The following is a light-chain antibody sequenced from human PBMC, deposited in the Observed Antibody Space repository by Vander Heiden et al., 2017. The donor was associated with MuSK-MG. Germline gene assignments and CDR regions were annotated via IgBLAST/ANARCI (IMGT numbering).Light chain of an antibody. CDR1: SSNIGSNT. CDR3: AAWDDSLNGRWV. J-gene: IGLJ3*02. CDR2: SNN. V-gene: IGLV1-44*01. Sequence: QFVLPQPPSPSSTPAPRVTLSCSGSSSNIGSNTVNWYQQLPGTAPKLLIYSNNQRPSGVPDRFSGSKSGTSASLAISGLQSEDEADYYCAAWDDSLNGRWVFGGGTKLTVL.